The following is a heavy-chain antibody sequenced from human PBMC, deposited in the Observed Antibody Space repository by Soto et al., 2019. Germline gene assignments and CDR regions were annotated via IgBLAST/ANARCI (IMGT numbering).Heavy chain of an antibody. Sequence: QITLKESGPTLVKPTQTLTLTCTFSGFSLSTSGVGVGWIRQPPGKALEWLALIYWDDDKRYSPSLESRLTITKDTSKNQVVLTMTNMDPVDTATYYCAHPYGYDSSSYYYYFDYWGQGTLVTVSS. J-gene: IGHJ4*02. D-gene: IGHD3-22*01. CDR1: GFSLSTSGVG. V-gene: IGHV2-5*02. CDR3: AHPYGYDSSSYYYYFDY. CDR2: IYWDDDK.